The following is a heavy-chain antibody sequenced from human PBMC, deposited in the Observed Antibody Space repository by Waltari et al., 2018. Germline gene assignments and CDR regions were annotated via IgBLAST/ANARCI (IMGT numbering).Heavy chain of an antibody. Sequence: EVQLVESGGGLVQPGGSLRLSCAASGFTFSSYEMNWVRQAPGKGLEWVSSIGSSSSFMDYADSVRGRFTVSRDNAKNTLYLQMDTLRAEDTAVYYCAREGAEQWVVEDYGMDVWGQGTTVTVSS. CDR3: AREGAEQWVVEDYGMDV. V-gene: IGHV3-48*03. CDR2: IGSSSSFM. D-gene: IGHD6-19*01. CDR1: GFTFSSYE. J-gene: IGHJ6*02.